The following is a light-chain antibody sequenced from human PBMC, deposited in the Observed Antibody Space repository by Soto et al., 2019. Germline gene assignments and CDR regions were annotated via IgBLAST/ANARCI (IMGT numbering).Light chain of an antibody. V-gene: IGLV2-14*03. Sequence: QFLLTQPAPVSWSPGQSNTISFTGTSSEVCGYNYVSWYQHHPGKAPKLIIYDVSNRPSGVSIRFSGSKSDNTAPLTISGLQPEDEADYHCSSYTTSNTRQIVFGTGTKVTVL. CDR1: SSEVCGYNY. CDR2: DVS. J-gene: IGLJ1*01. CDR3: SSYTTSNTRQIV.